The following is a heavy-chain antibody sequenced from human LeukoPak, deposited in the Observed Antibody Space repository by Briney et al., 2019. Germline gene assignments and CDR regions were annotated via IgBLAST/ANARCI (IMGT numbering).Heavy chain of an antibody. CDR3: ASKGATYSSSWYYFDY. Sequence: PSETLSLTCTVSGGSISSSSYYWGWIRQPPGKGLEWIGSIYYSGSTYYNPSLKSRVTISVDTSKNQFSLKLSSVTAADTAVYYCASKGATYSSSWYYFDYWGQVTLVTVSS. CDR1: GGSISSSSYY. D-gene: IGHD6-13*01. J-gene: IGHJ4*02. CDR2: IYYSGST. V-gene: IGHV4-39*01.